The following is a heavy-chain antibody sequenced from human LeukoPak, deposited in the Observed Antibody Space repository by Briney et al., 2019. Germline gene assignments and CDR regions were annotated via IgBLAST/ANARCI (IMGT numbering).Heavy chain of an antibody. CDR2: INSDGSSP. D-gene: IGHD2-15*01. V-gene: IGHV3-74*01. CDR3: ARGGYYSFNWFDP. J-gene: IGHJ5*02. CDR1: GFTFSNYW. Sequence: GGSLRLSCAASGFTFSNYWMHWVRQAPGKGLVWVSRINSDGSSPSYADSVKGRFTISRDNAKNTLYLQMNSLRAEDTAVYYCARGGYYSFNWFDPWGQGTLVTVSS.